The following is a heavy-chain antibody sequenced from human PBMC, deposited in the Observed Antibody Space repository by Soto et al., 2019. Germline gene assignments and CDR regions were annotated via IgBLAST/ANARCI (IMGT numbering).Heavy chain of an antibody. Sequence: SETLSLTCSVSGGSIGRYYWSWVRQAPGKGLEWIAYVSYSGATRYNPSLESRVTISVDTSKNQFSLRLNSVTAADTAVYYCARDGQYVSGGYYSPFDHWGQGTLVTVSS. J-gene: IGHJ4*02. V-gene: IGHV4-59*01. CDR3: ARDGQYVSGGYYSPFDH. CDR1: GGSIGRYY. CDR2: VSYSGAT. D-gene: IGHD2-15*01.